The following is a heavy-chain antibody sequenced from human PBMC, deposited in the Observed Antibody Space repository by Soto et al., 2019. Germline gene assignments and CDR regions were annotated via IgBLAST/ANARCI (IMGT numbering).Heavy chain of an antibody. CDR2: MTGNSGYT. D-gene: IGHD1-26*01. CDR1: GFTFISYS. CDR3: ARDKSENTRAIDY. Sequence: PGGSLRLSCAASGFTFISYSMNWVRQAPGKGLEWVSYMTGNSGYTNYADSVKGRFIISRDNAKNSLYLQMNSLRAEDTAVYYCARDKSENTRAIDYWGQGTLVTVSS. V-gene: IGHV3-21*05. J-gene: IGHJ4*02.